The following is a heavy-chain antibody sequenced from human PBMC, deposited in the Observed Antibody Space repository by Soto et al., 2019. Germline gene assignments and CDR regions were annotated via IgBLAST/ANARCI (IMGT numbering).Heavy chain of an antibody. V-gene: IGHV4-59*01. Sequence: SETLSLTCTVSGGSISSYYWSWIRQPPGKGLEWIGYIYYSGSTNYNPSLKSRVTISVDTSKNQFSLKLSSVTAADTAVYYCARGFNPLTIVGFDPWGQGTLVTVSS. CDR3: ARGFNPLTIVGFDP. J-gene: IGHJ5*02. D-gene: IGHD2-21*01. CDR1: GGSISSYY. CDR2: IYYSGST.